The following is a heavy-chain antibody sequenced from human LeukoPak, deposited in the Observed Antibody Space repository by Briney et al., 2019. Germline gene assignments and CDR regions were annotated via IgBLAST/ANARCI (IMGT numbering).Heavy chain of an antibody. J-gene: IGHJ6*03. CDR2: IKQDGSVK. D-gene: IGHD2-15*01. V-gene: IGHV3-7*01. CDR1: GFTLSRYW. CDR3: ARXGASGAAPPNYYYXXYMDV. Sequence: GGSLRLSCAASGFTLSRYWMSWVRQAPGKGLEWVANIKQDGSVKNYVDSVKGRFTISRGNAENSLYLQMNSLRDEDTAVYYCARXGASGAAPPNYYYXXYMDVWGXGTTVTVSS.